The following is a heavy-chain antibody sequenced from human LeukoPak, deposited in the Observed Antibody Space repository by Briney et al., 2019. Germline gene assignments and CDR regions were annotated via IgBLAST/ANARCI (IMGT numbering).Heavy chain of an antibody. J-gene: IGHJ6*02. CDR2: IRYDGSNK. Sequence: GGSLRLSCAASGFTFSSYGMHWVRQAPGKGLEWVAFIRYDGSNKYYADSVKGRFTISRDNAKNSLYLQMNSLRAEDTAVYYCASQQALYYYGMDVWGQGTTVTVSS. CDR3: ASQQALYYYGMDV. V-gene: IGHV3-30*02. D-gene: IGHD6-13*01. CDR1: GFTFSSYG.